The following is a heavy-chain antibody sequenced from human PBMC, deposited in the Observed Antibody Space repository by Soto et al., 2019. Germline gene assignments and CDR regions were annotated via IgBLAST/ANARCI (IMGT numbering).Heavy chain of an antibody. CDR3: AKDTAPFAC. CDR2: ISVSGGST. CDR1: GVTLNSYA. V-gene: IGHV3-23*01. D-gene: IGHD4-17*01. Sequence: GSMLLTCAASGVTLNSYALSWVRQAPGKGLGWVSAISVSGGSTYYADSVKGRFTISRDNSKNTLYLQMNSLRAEDTAVYSCAKDTAPFACWGQGTLVTVSS. J-gene: IGHJ4*02.